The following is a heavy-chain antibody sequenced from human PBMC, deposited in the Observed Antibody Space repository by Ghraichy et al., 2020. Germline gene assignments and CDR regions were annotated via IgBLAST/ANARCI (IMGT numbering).Heavy chain of an antibody. CDR1: GYTFTSYY. CDR3: ARDKEGLGDIVVVPAAPYYYYYGMDV. Sequence: ASVKVSCKASGYTFTSYYMHWVRQAPGQGLEWMGIINPSGGSTSYAQKFQGRVTMTRDTSTTTVYMELSSLRSEDTAVYYCARDKEGLGDIVVVPAAPYYYYYGMDVWGQGTTVTVSS. D-gene: IGHD2-2*01. CDR2: INPSGGST. V-gene: IGHV1-46*01. J-gene: IGHJ6*02.